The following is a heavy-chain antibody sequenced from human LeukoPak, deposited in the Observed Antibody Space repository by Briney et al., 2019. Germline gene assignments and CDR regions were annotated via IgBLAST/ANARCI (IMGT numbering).Heavy chain of an antibody. D-gene: IGHD3-22*01. CDR1: GYTLTDLS. CDR2: SDPEDGET. J-gene: IGHJ4*02. V-gene: IGHV1-24*01. CDR3: ATVKSYYYDRGGFYFGD. Sequence: GASVKVSCKVSGYTLTDLSMHWVRQAPGIGLEWMGGSDPEDGETFYAQKFRGRITMTEDTSADTAYMELNSLRSEDTAVYYCATVKSYYYDRGGFYFGDWGQGTLVTVSS.